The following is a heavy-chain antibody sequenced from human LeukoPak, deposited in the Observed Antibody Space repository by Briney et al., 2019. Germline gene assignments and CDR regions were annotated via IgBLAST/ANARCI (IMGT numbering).Heavy chain of an antibody. V-gene: IGHV3-23*01. J-gene: IGHJ4*02. CDR3: AKSHSSSWYGWVDY. Sequence: GGSLRLSCAASGFTFSSYAMSWVRQAPGKGLEWVSAISGSGGSTYYADSVKGRFTISRDNSKNTPYLQMNSLRAEDTAVYYCAKSHSSSWYGWVDYWGQGTLVTVSS. D-gene: IGHD6-13*01. CDR2: ISGSGGST. CDR1: GFTFSSYA.